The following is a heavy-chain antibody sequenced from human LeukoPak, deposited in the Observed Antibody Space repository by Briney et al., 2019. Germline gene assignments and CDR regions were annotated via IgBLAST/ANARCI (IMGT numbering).Heavy chain of an antibody. CDR3: ARGYSGYDHTFDY. D-gene: IGHD5-12*01. J-gene: IGHJ4*02. CDR1: GGSIIGYF. Sequence: LETLSLTCAVSGGSIIGYFWSSIRQPPGKGGEWIGHIYYSGGTNYNPSLESRGPISVDTSKNQFSLKLSTVTAADTAVDYCARGYSGYDHTFDYWGQGTLVTVSS. CDR2: IYYSGGT. V-gene: IGHV4-59*01.